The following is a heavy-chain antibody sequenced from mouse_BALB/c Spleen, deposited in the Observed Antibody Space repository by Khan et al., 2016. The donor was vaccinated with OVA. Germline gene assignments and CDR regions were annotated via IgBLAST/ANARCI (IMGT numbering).Heavy chain of an antibody. Sequence: KQSPGKALKWMGWINTYTGEPTHADDFKGRFAFSLETSASTAYLQINNLKNEDTATYFCASGGYWYFDVWGAGTTVTVSS. CDR3: ASGGYWYFDV. V-gene: IGHV9-3-1*01. CDR2: INTYTGEP. D-gene: IGHD1-1*02. J-gene: IGHJ1*01.